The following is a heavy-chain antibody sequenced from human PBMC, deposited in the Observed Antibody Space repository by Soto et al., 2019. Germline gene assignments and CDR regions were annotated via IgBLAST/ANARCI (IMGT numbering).Heavy chain of an antibody. CDR3: ALATIFPPDHRYYYHYFMDV. Sequence: QVQLVQSGAEVKKPGASVKVSYKASGCTFTSYYMHWVRQAPGQGLEWLGITNPSGGSTSYAQKCQRRVTMTRDTSTSTVYIELSSLRSEDTAVYYCALATIFPPDHRYYYHYFMDVCGKGTTVTVSS. CDR1: GCTFTSYY. V-gene: IGHV1-46*03. J-gene: IGHJ6*03. D-gene: IGHD3-3*01. CDR2: TNPSGGST.